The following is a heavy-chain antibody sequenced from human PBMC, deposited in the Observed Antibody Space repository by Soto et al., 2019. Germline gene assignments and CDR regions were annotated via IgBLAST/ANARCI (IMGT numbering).Heavy chain of an antibody. J-gene: IGHJ4*02. CDR1: GFPFSSXD. CDR3: AKDPAYCSSTSCYY. CDR2: FSGSGGST. V-gene: IGHV3-23*01. Sequence: LXLXCAASGFPFSSXDMSWVRQAPGKGLEWVSAFSGSGGSTYYADSVKGRFTISRDNSKNTLYLQMNSLRAEDTAVYYCAKDPAYCSSTSCYYWGQGTLGTVSS. D-gene: IGHD2-2*01.